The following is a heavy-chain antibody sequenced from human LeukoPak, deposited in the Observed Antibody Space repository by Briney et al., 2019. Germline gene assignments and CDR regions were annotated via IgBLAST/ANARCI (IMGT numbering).Heavy chain of an antibody. CDR3: ARAGTCSSTSCDGGIEY. CDR1: GFAFSSYN. V-gene: IGHV3-21*06. Sequence: PGGSLRLSCAASGFAFSSYNMKWVRQAPGKGLEGVSFISTTSTYIYYADSVKGRFTVSRGNSKNLLYLQMDSLRVEDTAVYYCARAGTCSSTSCDGGIEYWGQGTLVTVSS. J-gene: IGHJ4*02. D-gene: IGHD2-2*01. CDR2: ISTTSTYI.